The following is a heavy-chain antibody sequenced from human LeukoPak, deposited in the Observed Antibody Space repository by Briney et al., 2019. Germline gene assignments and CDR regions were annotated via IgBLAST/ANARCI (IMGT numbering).Heavy chain of an antibody. CDR2: IIPILGIA. V-gene: IGHV1-69*04. D-gene: IGHD3-22*01. CDR3: ARDRYYYDSSGYYYYGPFDY. CDR1: GGTFSSYA. J-gene: IGHJ4*02. Sequence: ASVKVSCKASGGTFSSYAISWVRQAPGQGLEWMGRIIPILGIANYAQKFQGRVTITADKSTSTAYMELSSLRSEDTAVYYCARDRYYYDSSGYYYYGPFDYWGQGTLVTVSS.